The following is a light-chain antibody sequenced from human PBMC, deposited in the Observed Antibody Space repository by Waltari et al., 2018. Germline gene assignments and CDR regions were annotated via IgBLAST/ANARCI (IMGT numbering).Light chain of an antibody. V-gene: IGKV1-5*03. CDR2: KAS. J-gene: IGKJ1*01. CDR3: QQYNSYPGT. Sequence: DIQMIQSPPTRAASVGDRVTITCRASEDIRSWLAWYQQKPGKAPKLLIYKASSLESGVPSRFSGSGSGTEFTLTISSLQPDDFATYYCQQYNSYPGTFGQGTKVEIK. CDR1: EDIRSW.